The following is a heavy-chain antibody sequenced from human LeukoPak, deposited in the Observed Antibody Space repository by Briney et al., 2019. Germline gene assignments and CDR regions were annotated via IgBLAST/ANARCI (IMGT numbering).Heavy chain of an antibody. D-gene: IGHD2-21*02. CDR1: AFTFSSYS. Sequence: GGSLRLSCAASAFTFSSYSMNWVRQAPGKGLEWVSIISRGSDDIHYADSVKGRFTISRDNTRNSLYLQMDSLRDEDTAVYYCARGATADTRHLDYWGQGTLVTVSS. CDR3: ARGATADTRHLDY. J-gene: IGHJ4*02. V-gene: IGHV3-21*01. CDR2: ISRGSDDI.